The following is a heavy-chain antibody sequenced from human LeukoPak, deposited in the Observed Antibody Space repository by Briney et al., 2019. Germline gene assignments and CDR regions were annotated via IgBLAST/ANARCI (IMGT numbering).Heavy chain of an antibody. CDR1: GGSFSGYY. Sequence: PSETLSLTCAVYGGSFSGYYWSWIRQPPGKGLEWIGEINHSGSTNYNPSLKSRVTISVDTSKNQFSLKLSSVTAADTAVYYCARGRIPDDYWGQGTLDTVSS. CDR3: ARGRIPDDY. V-gene: IGHV4-34*01. J-gene: IGHJ4*02. D-gene: IGHD6-13*01. CDR2: INHSGST.